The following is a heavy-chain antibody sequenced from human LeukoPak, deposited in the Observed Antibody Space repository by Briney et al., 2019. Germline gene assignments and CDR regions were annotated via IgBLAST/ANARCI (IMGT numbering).Heavy chain of an antibody. J-gene: IGHJ4*02. V-gene: IGHV3-11*01. Sequence: PGGSLRLSCAASGFTFSDYYMSWIRQAPGKGLEWVSYISSSGSTIYYADSVKGRFTISRDNAKNSLYLQMNSLRAEDTAVYYCARGTYYYDSSGYQNYFDYWGQGTLVTVPS. CDR2: ISSSGSTI. D-gene: IGHD3-22*01. CDR3: ARGTYYYDSSGYQNYFDY. CDR1: GFTFSDYY.